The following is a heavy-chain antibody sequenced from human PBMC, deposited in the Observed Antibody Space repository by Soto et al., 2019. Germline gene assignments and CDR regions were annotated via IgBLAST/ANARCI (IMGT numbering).Heavy chain of an antibody. D-gene: IGHD3-22*01. V-gene: IGHV1-69*13. CDR2: IIPIFGTA. J-gene: IGHJ6*02. CDR1: GGTFSSYA. Sequence: ASVKVSCKASGGTFSSYAISWVRQAPGQGLEWMGGIIPIFGTANYAQKFQGRVTITADESTSTAYMELSSLRSEDTAVYYCARVGTYYYDSSGYYYGMDVWGQGTTVTVSS. CDR3: ARVGTYYYDSSGYYYGMDV.